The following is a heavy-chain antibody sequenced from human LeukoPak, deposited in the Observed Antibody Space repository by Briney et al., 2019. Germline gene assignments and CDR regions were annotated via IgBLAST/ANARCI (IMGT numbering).Heavy chain of an antibody. CDR2: ISSSSSTI. V-gene: IGHV3-48*01. J-gene: IGHJ6*03. CDR1: GFTFSSYS. CDR3: ARDQPYIVVVPAAIIYYYYMDV. Sequence: PGGSLRLSCAASGFTFSSYSMNWVRQAPGKGLEWVSYISSSSSTIYYADSVKGRFTISRDNAKNSLYLQMNGLRAEDTAVYYCARDQPYIVVVPAAIIYYYYMDVWGKGTTVTVSS. D-gene: IGHD2-2*01.